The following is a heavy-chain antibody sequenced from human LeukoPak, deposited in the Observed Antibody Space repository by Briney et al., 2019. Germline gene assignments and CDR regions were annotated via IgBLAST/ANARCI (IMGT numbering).Heavy chain of an antibody. D-gene: IGHD3-10*01. CDR1: GYTFTGYY. Sequence: ASVKVSCKASGYTFTGYYMHWVRPPPGQGREGMGWINPNSGGTNYAQEFQGRVTMTRDTSISTAYMELSRLRSDDKAVYYCARANMVRGVIITFWGQGTLVTVSS. J-gene: IGHJ4*02. CDR3: ARANMVRGVIITF. CDR2: INPNSGGT. V-gene: IGHV1-2*02.